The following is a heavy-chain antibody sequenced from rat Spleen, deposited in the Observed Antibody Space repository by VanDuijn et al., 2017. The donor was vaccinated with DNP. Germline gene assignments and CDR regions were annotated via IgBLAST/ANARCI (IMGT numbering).Heavy chain of an antibody. CDR3: ARHYYDGSYYFDY. J-gene: IGHJ2*01. CDR2: ISYEGSST. Sequence: EVRLVESGGGLVQPGRSLKLSCAASGFTFSDYNMAWVRQAPKKGLEWVATISYEGSSTYYRDSVKGRFTISRDNAKSTLYLQMDSLRSEDTATYFCARHYYDGSYYFDYWGQGVMVTVSS. D-gene: IGHD1-12*02. V-gene: IGHV5-7*01. CDR1: GFTFSDYN.